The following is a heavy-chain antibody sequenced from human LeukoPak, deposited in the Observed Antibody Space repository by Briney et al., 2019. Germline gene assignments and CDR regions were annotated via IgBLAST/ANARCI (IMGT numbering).Heavy chain of an antibody. CDR2: IYYSGNT. J-gene: IGHJ4*02. Sequence: PSETLSLTCIVSGGSISSSNYYWGWIRQSPGKGLEWIGSIYYSGNTYYNASLKSQVSISIDTSKNQFSLRLTSVTAADTAVYYCARQTGSGLFILPGGQGTLVTVSS. D-gene: IGHD3/OR15-3a*01. CDR3: ARQTGSGLFILP. V-gene: IGHV4-39*01. CDR1: GGSISSSNYY.